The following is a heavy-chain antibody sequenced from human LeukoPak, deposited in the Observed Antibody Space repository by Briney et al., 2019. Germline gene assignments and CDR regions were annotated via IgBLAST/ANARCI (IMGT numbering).Heavy chain of an antibody. Sequence: ASVKVSCKASGYTFTGYYMHWVRQAPGQGLEWMGRINPNSGGTNYAQKFQGRVTITTDESTSTAYMELSSLRSEDTAVYYCARASVGATGSDYWGQGTLVTVSS. CDR1: GYTFTGYY. V-gene: IGHV1-2*06. D-gene: IGHD1-26*01. CDR2: INPNSGGT. J-gene: IGHJ4*02. CDR3: ARASVGATGSDY.